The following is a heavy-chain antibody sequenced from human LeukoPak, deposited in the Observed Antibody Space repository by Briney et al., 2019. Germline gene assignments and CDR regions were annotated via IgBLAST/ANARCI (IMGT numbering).Heavy chain of an antibody. CDR3: ARVLGYYYYMDV. CDR1: GFTFSSYS. V-gene: IGHV3-21*01. J-gene: IGHJ6*03. Sequence: GGSLRLSGAASGFTFSSYSMNWVRQAPGKGLEWVSSISSSSSYIYYADSVKGRFTISRDNAKNSLYLQMNSLRAEDTAVYYCARVLGYYYYMDVWGKGTTVTVSS. CDR2: ISSSSSYI.